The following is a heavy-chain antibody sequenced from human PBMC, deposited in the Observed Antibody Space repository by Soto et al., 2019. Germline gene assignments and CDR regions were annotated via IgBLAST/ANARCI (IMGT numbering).Heavy chain of an antibody. V-gene: IGHV4-31*11. Sequence: ALSLPCGVSGSALNSGNYYWSWIRQVPGKGLEWIGHIYVTGAVDYNPSLRDRITISQDTSERQFSLNLRLVTAADTAVYYCARLRIATNNYKWFDPWGQGTLVTVSS. D-gene: IGHD2-21*01. CDR1: GSALNSGNYY. CDR2: IYVTGAV. CDR3: ARLRIATNNYKWFDP. J-gene: IGHJ5*02.